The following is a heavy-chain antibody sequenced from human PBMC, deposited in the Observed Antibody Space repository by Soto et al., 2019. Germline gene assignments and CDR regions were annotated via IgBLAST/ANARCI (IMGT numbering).Heavy chain of an antibody. V-gene: IGHV3-7*01. CDR1: GFTFSSYC. J-gene: IGHJ6*03. CDR3: ARVTGDSGYESFDYYYYYMDV. Sequence: GGSLRLSCAASGFTFSSYCMNWVRQAPGKGLEWVASMKQDGSEKYSVDSVKGRFTISRDNAKKSLYLQMNSLRAEDTAVYYCARVTGDSGYESFDYYYYYMDVWGNGTTVTVSS. D-gene: IGHD5-12*01. CDR2: MKQDGSEK.